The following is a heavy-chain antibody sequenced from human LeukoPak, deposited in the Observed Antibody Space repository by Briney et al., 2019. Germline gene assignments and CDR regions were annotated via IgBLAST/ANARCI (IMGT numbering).Heavy chain of an antibody. V-gene: IGHV3-30*02. CDR1: GFSFSNYG. D-gene: IGHD4-23*01. CDR3: AKGYGGSHFDY. Sequence: GGSLRLSCAASGFSFSNYGVHWVRQAPGKGLEWVAFIRYDESKTYYADSVRGRFTISRDNSKNTLYLQMNSLRVEDTAIYYCAKGYGGSHFDYWGQGALVAVSS. J-gene: IGHJ4*02. CDR2: IRYDESKT.